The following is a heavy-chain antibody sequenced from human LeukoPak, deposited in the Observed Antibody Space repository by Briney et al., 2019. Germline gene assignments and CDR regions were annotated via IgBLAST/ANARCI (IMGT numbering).Heavy chain of an antibody. Sequence: SETLSLTCTVSGGSVSSGSYYWSWIRQPPGKGLEWIGYIYYSGSTNYNPSLKSRVTISVDTSKNQFSLKLNSVTAADTAVYYCARYCSSACCYSAFDMWGQGTMVTVSS. CDR1: GGSVSSGSYY. V-gene: IGHV4-61*01. D-gene: IGHD2-2*01. J-gene: IGHJ3*02. CDR2: IYYSGST. CDR3: ARYCSSACCYSAFDM.